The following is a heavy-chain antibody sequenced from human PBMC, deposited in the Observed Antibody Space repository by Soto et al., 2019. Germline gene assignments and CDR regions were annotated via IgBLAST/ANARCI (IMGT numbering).Heavy chain of an antibody. CDR3: ARGRRNWFDP. CDR2: IYYSGSA. CDR1: GDSITDYY. J-gene: IGHJ5*02. Sequence: SSETLSLTCTVSGDSITDYYWSWIRQSPGKGLEWIGYIYYSGSASYNPSLKSRVTISVDTSKNQFSLKMTSVTTADTAVYYCARGRRNWFDPWGQGTLVTVSS. V-gene: IGHV4-59*01.